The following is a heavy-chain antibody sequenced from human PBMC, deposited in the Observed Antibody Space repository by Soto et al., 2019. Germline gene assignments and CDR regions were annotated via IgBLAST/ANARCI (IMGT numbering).Heavy chain of an antibody. J-gene: IGHJ4*02. CDR3: ARTRQRRPVFYVDY. V-gene: IGHV1-69*01. CDR2: IIPKYGTT. CDR1: GGPFNTFG. D-gene: IGHD2-2*01. Sequence: QVQLMQSGAEVTKPGSSVKVSCKASGGPFNTFGISWVRQAPGQGLEWMGGIIPKYGTTNYARRFQGRVTNTADESTTTAYLELSSLRHDDTAIYYCARTRQRRPVFYVDYWGQGTPISVTS.